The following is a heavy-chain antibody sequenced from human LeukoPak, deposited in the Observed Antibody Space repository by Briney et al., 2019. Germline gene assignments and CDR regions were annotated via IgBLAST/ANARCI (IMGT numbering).Heavy chain of an antibody. V-gene: IGHV3-23*01. J-gene: IGHJ4*02. CDR1: GFTSSSYW. Sequence: GGSLSLPCVASGFTSSSYWMHWFRHSQGKGLEWVSPIGGGGGSTYYAYYTDSVRGRFTISRDNSKNTLYLQMNSLRAEDTAVYYCAKFYDILTAYFDFWGQGTLVTVSS. CDR2: IGGGGGST. D-gene: IGHD3-9*01. CDR3: AKFYDILTAYFDF.